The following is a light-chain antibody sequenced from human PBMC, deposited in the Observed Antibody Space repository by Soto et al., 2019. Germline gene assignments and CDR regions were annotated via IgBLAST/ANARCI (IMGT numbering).Light chain of an antibody. CDR3: QQSYSSFT. V-gene: IGKV1-39*01. CDR2: AAS. J-gene: IGKJ3*01. Sequence: DIQMTQSPSSLSASVGDRVTITCRASQSISSYLNWYQQKPGKAPKLLIYAASSLQSGVPSRFSGSGSGTDFTLTISRLQPEYFATYYYQQSYSSFTFGPGTKVDIK. CDR1: QSISSY.